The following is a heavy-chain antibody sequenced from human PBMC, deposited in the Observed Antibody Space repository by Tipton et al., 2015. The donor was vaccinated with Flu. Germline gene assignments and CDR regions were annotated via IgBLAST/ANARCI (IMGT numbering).Heavy chain of an antibody. D-gene: IGHD6-6*01. V-gene: IGHV4-61*02. CDR2: ISSTGNT. CDR1: GASIDSGAYY. Sequence: TLSLTCTVSGASIDSGAYYWNWIRQPAGRELEWIGRISSTGNTIYNPSLKSRLTISTDTSKDQFSLKLSSVTAADTAVYYCAREGRREQLALDYWGQGTLVTVSS. J-gene: IGHJ4*02. CDR3: AREGRREQLALDY.